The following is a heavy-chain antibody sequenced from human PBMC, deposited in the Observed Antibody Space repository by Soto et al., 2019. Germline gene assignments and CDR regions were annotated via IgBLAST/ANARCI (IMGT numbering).Heavy chain of an antibody. J-gene: IGHJ4*02. CDR3: ARRYGSCFDY. D-gene: IGHD5-18*01. V-gene: IGHV4-59*08. CDR2: IYYSGST. Sequence: PQPPGKGLEWIGYIYYSGSTNYNPSLKSRVTISVDTSKNQFSLKRSAVTAPGPAVEYCARRYGSCFDYWGQGTLVTVSS.